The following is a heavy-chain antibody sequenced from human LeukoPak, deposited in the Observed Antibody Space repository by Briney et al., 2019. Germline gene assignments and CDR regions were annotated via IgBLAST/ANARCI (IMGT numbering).Heavy chain of an antibody. V-gene: IGHV4-59*01. D-gene: IGHD5-24*01. CDR2: IYYSGST. Sequence: PSETLSLTCTVSGGSISSYYWSWIRQPPGKGLEWIGYIYYSGSTNYNPSLKSRVTISVDTSKNQFSLKLSSVTAADTAVYYCARKIDGSIDYWGQGTLVTVSS. CDR3: ARKIDGSIDY. J-gene: IGHJ4*02. CDR1: GGSISSYY.